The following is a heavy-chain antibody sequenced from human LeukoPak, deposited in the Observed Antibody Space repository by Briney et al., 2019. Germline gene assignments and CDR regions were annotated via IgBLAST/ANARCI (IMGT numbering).Heavy chain of an antibody. D-gene: IGHD2-21*01. CDR2: IWYDGSNK. Sequence: GGSLRLSCAASGFTFSNYGMHWVRQAPGKGLEWVAVIWYDGSNKYYADSVKGRFTISRDNSKNTLYLQMNSLRAEDTAVYYCARDPLGDSTYYFDYWGQGTLVTVSS. CDR1: GFTFSNYG. J-gene: IGHJ4*02. V-gene: IGHV3-30*19. CDR3: ARDPLGDSTYYFDY.